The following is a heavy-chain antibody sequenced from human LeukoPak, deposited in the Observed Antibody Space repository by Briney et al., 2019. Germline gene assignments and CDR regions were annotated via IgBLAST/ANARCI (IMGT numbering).Heavy chain of an antibody. CDR3: ARDPGTYTGSYYGLK. CDR1: GYTLTELS. CDR2: FDPEDGET. J-gene: IGHJ4*02. V-gene: IGHV1-24*01. D-gene: IGHD1-26*01. Sequence: ASVKVSCKVSGYTLTELSMHWVRQAPGKGLEWMGGFDPEDGETIYAQKFQDRVTMTTDTPTSTAYLGLKSLRSDDTAVYYCARDPGTYTGSYYGLKWGQGTLVTV.